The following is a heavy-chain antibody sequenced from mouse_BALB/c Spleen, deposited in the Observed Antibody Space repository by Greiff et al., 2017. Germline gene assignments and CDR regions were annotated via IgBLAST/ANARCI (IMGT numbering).Heavy chain of an antibody. CDR2: ISSGSSTI. CDR1: GFTFSSFG. CDR3: ARSFYYDYDVWFAY. J-gene: IGHJ3*01. D-gene: IGHD2-4*01. V-gene: IGHV5-17*02. Sequence: DVMLVESGGGLVQPGGSRKLSCAASGFTFSSFGMHWVRQAPEKGLEWVAYISSGSSTIYYADTVKGRFTISRDNPKNTLFLQMTSLRSEDTAMYYCARSFYYDYDVWFAYWGQGTLVTVSA.